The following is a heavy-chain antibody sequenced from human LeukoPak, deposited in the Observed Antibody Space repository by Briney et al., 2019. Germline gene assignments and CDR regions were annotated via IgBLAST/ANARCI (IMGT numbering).Heavy chain of an antibody. J-gene: IGHJ4*02. D-gene: IGHD1-26*01. CDR3: ARDDFSGSYCD. CDR1: GLTFSSYA. CDR2: ISRSGGGT. Sequence: GGSLRLSCAASGLTFSSYAMSWVRQAPGKGLEWVTGISRSGGGTYYADSVKGRFTISRDNSKNTLYLQMNSLRADDTATYYCARDDFSGSYCDWGQGTLVTVSS. V-gene: IGHV3-23*01.